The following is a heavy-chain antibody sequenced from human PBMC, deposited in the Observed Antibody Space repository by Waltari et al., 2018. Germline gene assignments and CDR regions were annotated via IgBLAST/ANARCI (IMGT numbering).Heavy chain of an antibody. Sequence: EVQLVESGGGLVQPGGSLRLSCAASGFTVTSHYLSWVRQAPGKGLEWVSVIYSGGSTYYADSVKGRFTISRDNSKNTLYLQMNSLRAEDTAVYYCSTYYYGSGSWFDYWGQGTLVTVSS. CDR2: IYSGGST. J-gene: IGHJ4*02. CDR3: STYYYGSGSWFDY. V-gene: IGHV3-66*02. D-gene: IGHD3-10*01. CDR1: GFTVTSHY.